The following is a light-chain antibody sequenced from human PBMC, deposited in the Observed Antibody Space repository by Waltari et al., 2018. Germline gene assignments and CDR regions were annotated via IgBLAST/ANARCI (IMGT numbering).Light chain of an antibody. CDR3: AAWDDSLSGPV. Sequence: QSVLTQPPSASGTPGQRVTISCSGSSSNIGSNFVYWYQQLPGPAPKLLISRNNLRPSGVPDRFSGSKSGTSASLAISGLRSEDEADYYCAAWDDSLSGPVFGGGTKLTVL. J-gene: IGLJ3*02. CDR2: RNN. CDR1: SSNIGSNF. V-gene: IGLV1-47*01.